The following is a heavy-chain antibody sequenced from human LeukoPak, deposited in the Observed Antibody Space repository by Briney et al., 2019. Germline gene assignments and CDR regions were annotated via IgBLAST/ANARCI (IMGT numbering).Heavy chain of an antibody. D-gene: IGHD3-3*01. CDR2: IYSGGST. CDR3: ARGIGVLRFLEWLPYFDY. CDR1: GFTVSSNY. Sequence: GGSLRLSCAASGFTVSSNYMSWVRQAPGKGLEWVSVIYSGGSTYYADSVKGRFTISRDNSKNTLYLQMNSLRAEDTAVYYCARGIGVLRFLEWLPYFDYWGQGTLVTVSS. J-gene: IGHJ4*02. V-gene: IGHV3-53*01.